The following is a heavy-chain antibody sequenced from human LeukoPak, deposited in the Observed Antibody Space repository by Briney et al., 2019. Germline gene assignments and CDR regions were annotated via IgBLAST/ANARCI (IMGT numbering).Heavy chain of an antibody. CDR3: ARLAVIFDS. CDR2: IFYTGNT. D-gene: IGHD3-22*01. Sequence: SETLSLTCAVYGGSFSGYYWSWIRQPPGKGLEWIGSIFYTGNTYYNPSLKSRVTISIDTSNNQFSLKLSSVTAADTAVYYCARLAVIFDSWGQGTLVTVSS. J-gene: IGHJ4*02. V-gene: IGHV4-34*12. CDR1: GGSFSGYY.